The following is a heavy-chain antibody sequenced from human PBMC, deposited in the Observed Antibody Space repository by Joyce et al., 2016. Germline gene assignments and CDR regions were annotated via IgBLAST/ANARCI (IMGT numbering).Heavy chain of an antibody. D-gene: IGHD1-26*01. V-gene: IGHV4-4*07. Sequence: QVQLQESGPGLVKPSETLSLICTVSGGSISTYYWSWIRQPAGKELEWIGRIHKSGNTNYNPSLESRGTRSVDTSQNQFSLKLSSVTAADSATYYCARVGGAAVGFYYGLDVWGQGTTVIVSS. CDR2: IHKSGNT. CDR1: GGSISTYY. CDR3: ARVGGAAVGFYYGLDV. J-gene: IGHJ6*02.